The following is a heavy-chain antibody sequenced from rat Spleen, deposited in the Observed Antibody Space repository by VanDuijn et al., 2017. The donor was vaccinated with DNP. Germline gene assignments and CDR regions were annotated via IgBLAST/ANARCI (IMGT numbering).Heavy chain of an antibody. Sequence: EVQLVESGGGLVQPGRSLKLSCAASGFSFSDYDMAWVRQAPTKGLEWVACMSPTSRSSYYRDSVKGRFTVSRDDAKSTLYLQMDSLRSEDTATYYWARGGTYYFDYWGQGVMVTVSS. CDR3: ARGGTYYFDY. J-gene: IGHJ2*01. CDR1: GFSFSDYD. V-gene: IGHV5-25*01. CDR2: MSPTSRSS.